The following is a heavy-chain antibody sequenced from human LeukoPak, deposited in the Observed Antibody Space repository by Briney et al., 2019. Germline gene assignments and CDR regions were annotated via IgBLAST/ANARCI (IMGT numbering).Heavy chain of an antibody. CDR3: ARGYGAGNYRRPFYGMDV. CDR2: LNWNGDVT. V-gene: IGHV3-20*04. J-gene: IGHJ6*02. Sequence: GGSLRLSCEASGFTFDDYGMTWVRQGPGKGLEWVAGLNWNGDVTRYADSVKGRFIINRDNAKNSVYLQMDSLRAEDTAFYYCARGYGAGNYRRPFYGMDVWGQGTPVTVSS. D-gene: IGHD3-10*01. CDR1: GFTFDDYG.